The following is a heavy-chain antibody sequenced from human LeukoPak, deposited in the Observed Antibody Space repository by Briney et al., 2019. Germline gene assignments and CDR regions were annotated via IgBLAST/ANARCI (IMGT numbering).Heavy chain of an antibody. D-gene: IGHD6-19*01. J-gene: IGHJ3*02. CDR2: ISYDENSK. CDR3: AKEGPYSSGWSPHDI. Sequence: PGGSLRLSCAASGFTFSSYGMHWVRQAPGKGLEWVAVISYDENSKYYADSVKGRLTISRDNSENTLYLQMNSLRAEDTALYYCAKEGPYSSGWSPHDIWGQGTVVTVSS. V-gene: IGHV3-30*18. CDR1: GFTFSSYG.